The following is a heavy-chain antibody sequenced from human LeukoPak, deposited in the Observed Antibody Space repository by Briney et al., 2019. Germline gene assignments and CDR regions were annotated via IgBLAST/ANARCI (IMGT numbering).Heavy chain of an antibody. J-gene: IGHJ4*02. V-gene: IGHV4-39*07. CDR2: IYYSGST. Sequence: SETLSLTCSVSGGSISSSDFYWGWIRQPPGKGLEWIGSIYYSGSTYYNPSLKSRVTISIDTSKNQFSLKLSSVTAADTAMYYCARDERTFYSSWSPFDYWGQGILVTVSS. CDR1: GGSISSSDFY. D-gene: IGHD6-13*01. CDR3: ARDERTFYSSWSPFDY.